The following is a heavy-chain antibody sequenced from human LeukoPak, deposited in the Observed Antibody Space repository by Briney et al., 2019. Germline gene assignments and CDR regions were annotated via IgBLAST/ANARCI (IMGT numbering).Heavy chain of an antibody. CDR1: GFTFSSYS. D-gene: IGHD3-10*01. Sequence: GGSLRLSCAASGFTFSSYSMNWVRQAPGKGLEWVSYIGGSGNTIYYPDSVRGRFTVSRDNAKNSLFLQMSSLTVEDTAVYFCARVLWDPNFGELFAMDVWGQGTTVTVSS. J-gene: IGHJ6*02. CDR2: IGGSGNTI. V-gene: IGHV3-48*04. CDR3: ARVLWDPNFGELFAMDV.